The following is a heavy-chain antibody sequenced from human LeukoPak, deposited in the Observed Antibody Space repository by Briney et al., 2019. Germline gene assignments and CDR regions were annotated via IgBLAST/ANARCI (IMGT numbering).Heavy chain of an antibody. J-gene: IGHJ4*02. CDR3: ARSKYDYVWGSYRYNYFDY. D-gene: IGHD3-16*02. V-gene: IGHV4-34*01. Sequence: SETLSLTCAVFGVSFSDYYWNWIRQPPGKGLEWIGEINHSGSTNYNPSLKSRVTISVDTSKNQFSLKLSSVTAADTAVYYCARSKYDYVWGSYRYNYFDYWGQGTLVTVSS. CDR1: GVSFSDYY. CDR2: INHSGST.